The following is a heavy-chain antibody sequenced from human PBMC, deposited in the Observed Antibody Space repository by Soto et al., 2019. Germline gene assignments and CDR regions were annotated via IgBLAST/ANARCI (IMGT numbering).Heavy chain of an antibody. D-gene: IGHD1-26*01. V-gene: IGHV1-69*13. CDR2: IIPIFGTA. CDR3: ARAIEGPTTTGWLDP. Sequence: SVKVSCKASGGTFSRYAISWVRQAPGQGLEWMGGIIPIFGTANYTQKFQGRVTITADESTSTAYMELSSLRFEDTAVYYCARAIEGPTTTGWLDPWGQGTLVTVSS. CDR1: GGTFSRYA. J-gene: IGHJ5*02.